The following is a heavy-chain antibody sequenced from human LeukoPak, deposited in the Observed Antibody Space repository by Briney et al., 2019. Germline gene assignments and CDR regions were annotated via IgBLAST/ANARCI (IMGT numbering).Heavy chain of an antibody. D-gene: IGHD3-10*01. Sequence: GGSLRLSCAASGFTFDDYGMSWVRQAPGKGLEWVSGINWNGGSTGYEESVKGRFTISRDNAKNSLYLQMNSLRAEDTALYYCARVKLLYGSGIADAFDIWGQGTMVTVSS. CDR3: ARVKLLYGSGIADAFDI. CDR2: INWNGGST. CDR1: GFTFDDYG. V-gene: IGHV3-20*04. J-gene: IGHJ3*02.